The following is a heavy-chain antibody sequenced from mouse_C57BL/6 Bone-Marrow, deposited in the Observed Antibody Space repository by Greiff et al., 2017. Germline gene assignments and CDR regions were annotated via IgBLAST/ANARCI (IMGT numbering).Heavy chain of an antibody. Sequence: EVQLQQSGAELVKPGASVKLSCTASGFNIKDYYMHWVKQRTEQGLEWIGRIDPEDGETKYAPNFQGKATITADTSSNTAYLQLSSLTSEDTAVYYCARWLQDYYAMDYWGQGTSVTVSS. CDR2: IDPEDGET. CDR3: ARWLQDYYAMDY. D-gene: IGHD2-2*01. V-gene: IGHV14-2*01. J-gene: IGHJ4*01. CDR1: GFNIKDYY.